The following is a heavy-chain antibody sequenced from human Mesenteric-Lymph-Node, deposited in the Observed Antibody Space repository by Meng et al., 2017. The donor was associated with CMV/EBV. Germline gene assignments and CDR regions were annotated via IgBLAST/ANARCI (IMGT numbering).Heavy chain of an antibody. CDR3: ARGSDIPVNNY. V-gene: IGHV4-34*01. D-gene: IGHD2-15*01. J-gene: IGHJ4*02. CDR1: GGSFSGYY. Sequence: QGQLQPWRAGLLKPSETLSLTCAVYGGSFSGYYWSWIRQPPGKGLEWIGEINHSGVPNYNPSLKSRVTISLDRSKNQFSLKLSSVTAEDTAVYYCARGSDIPVNNYWGQGTLVTVSS. CDR2: INHSGVP.